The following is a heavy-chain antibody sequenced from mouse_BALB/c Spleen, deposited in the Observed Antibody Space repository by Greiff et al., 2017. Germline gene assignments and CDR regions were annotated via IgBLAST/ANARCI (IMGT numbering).Heavy chain of an antibody. Sequence: EVKLVESGPSLVKPSQTLSLTCSVTGDSITSGYWNWIRKFPGNKLEYMGYISYSGSTYYNPSLKSRISITRDTSKNQYYLQLNSVTTEDTATYYCARSHRYDVDYAMDYWGQGTSVTVSS. V-gene: IGHV3-8*02. D-gene: IGHD2-14*01. CDR2: ISYSGST. J-gene: IGHJ4*01. CDR3: ARSHRYDVDYAMDY. CDR1: GDSITSGY.